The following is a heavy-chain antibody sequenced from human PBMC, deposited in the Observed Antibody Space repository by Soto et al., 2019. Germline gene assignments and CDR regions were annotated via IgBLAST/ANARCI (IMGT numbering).Heavy chain of an antibody. V-gene: IGHV3-30*18. D-gene: IGHD6-19*01. CDR3: AKGGRQWLVASDFNY. Sequence: VQLVESGGGVVQPGRSLRLSCAASGFTFSDYAMHWVRQAPGKGLEWVAVVSHDGRNTHYADSVKGRFTISRDSIKNKVCLERTSLRAEDTAVYYGAKGGRQWLVASDFNYWGQGALVTVSS. CDR1: GFTFSDYA. CDR2: VSHDGRNT. J-gene: IGHJ4*02.